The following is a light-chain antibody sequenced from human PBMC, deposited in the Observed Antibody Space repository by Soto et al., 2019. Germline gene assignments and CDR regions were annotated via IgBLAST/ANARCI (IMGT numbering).Light chain of an antibody. CDR3: QQYGSSIT. Sequence: EIVLTQSPGTLSLSPVERATLSLRASQSVSSSYLAWYQQKPGQAPRLLIYGASSRATGIPDRFSGSGSGTDFTLTISRLEPEDFAVYYCQQYGSSITVGPVTKVDIK. V-gene: IGKV3-20*01. CDR2: GAS. CDR1: QSVSSSY. J-gene: IGKJ3*01.